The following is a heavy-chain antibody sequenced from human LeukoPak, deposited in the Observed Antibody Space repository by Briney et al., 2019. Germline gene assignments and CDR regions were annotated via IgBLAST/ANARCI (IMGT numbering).Heavy chain of an antibody. Sequence: SGGSLRLSCAASGFTFSSYSMNWVRQAPGKGLEWVSSISSSSSYIYYADSVKGRFTISRDNAKNSLYLQMNSLRAEDTAVYYCARGGEKIAAAGTRYWGQGTLVTVSS. CDR1: GFTFSSYS. V-gene: IGHV3-21*01. CDR2: ISSSSSYI. D-gene: IGHD6-13*01. J-gene: IGHJ4*02. CDR3: ARGGEKIAAAGTRY.